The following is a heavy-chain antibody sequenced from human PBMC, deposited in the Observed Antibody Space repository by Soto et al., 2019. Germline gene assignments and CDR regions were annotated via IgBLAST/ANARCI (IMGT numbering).Heavy chain of an antibody. D-gene: IGHD6-13*01. V-gene: IGHV1-2*04. J-gene: IGHJ5*01. CDR3: ARASAAAGTNGLRSNWFDS. CDR2: INPNSGGT. Sequence: GASVKVSCKTSGYTFTGYYMHWVRQAPGQGLEWMGWINPNSGGTNYAQKFQGWVTMTRDTSISTAYMELSRLRSDDTAVYYCARASAAAGTNGLRSNWFDSWGQGTLVIVSS. CDR1: GYTFTGYY.